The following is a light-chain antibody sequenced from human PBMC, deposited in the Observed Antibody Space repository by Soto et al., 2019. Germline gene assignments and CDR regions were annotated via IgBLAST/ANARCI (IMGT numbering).Light chain of an antibody. J-gene: IGKJ5*01. Sequence: ERVMTQSPGTLSVSXGERATLSCRAGQGVTTNFAWYQQKSGQSPRLLIYDVSIRATGVPARFSGTGSETDFTLTISGLQSEDSAVYFCQQYNNWPFSFGQGTRLEI. CDR2: DVS. CDR3: QQYNNWPFS. V-gene: IGKV3-15*01. CDR1: QGVTTN.